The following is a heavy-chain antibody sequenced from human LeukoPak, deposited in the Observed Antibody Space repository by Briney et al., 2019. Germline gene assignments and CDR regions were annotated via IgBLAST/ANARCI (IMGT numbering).Heavy chain of an antibody. V-gene: IGHV4-39*07. CDR1: GGSISSSSYY. Sequence: PSETLSLTCTVSGGSISSSSYYWGWIRQPPGKGLEWIGSIYHSGSIYYNPSLKSRVTISVDTSKNQLSLKLSSVTAADTAVYYCARERNRRQTGQIPIDYWGQGTLVTVSS. J-gene: IGHJ4*02. CDR3: ARERNRRQTGQIPIDY. CDR2: IYHSGSI. D-gene: IGHD1-1*01.